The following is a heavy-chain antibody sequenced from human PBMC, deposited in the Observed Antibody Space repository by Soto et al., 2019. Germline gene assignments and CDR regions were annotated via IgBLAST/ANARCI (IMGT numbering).Heavy chain of an antibody. D-gene: IGHD2-21*02. CDR2: VNPSGGHT. J-gene: IGHJ4*02. CDR3: ASGGRVVVVTAALDY. Sequence: QVQLVQSGAEVKKPGASVKVSCKASGDTFTDYYIHWVRQAPGQGLEWMGTVNPSGGHTTYAQHFLGRVTMTRDTSTSTLYMELTSLTSEDTAVYYCASGGRVVVVTAALDYWGQGTLVTVSS. V-gene: IGHV1-46*01. CDR1: GDTFTDYY.